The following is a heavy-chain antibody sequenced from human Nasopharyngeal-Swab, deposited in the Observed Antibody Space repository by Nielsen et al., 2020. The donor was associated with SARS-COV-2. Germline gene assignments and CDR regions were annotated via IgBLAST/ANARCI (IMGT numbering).Heavy chain of an antibody. J-gene: IGHJ4*02. CDR1: GFSLSTSGMC. D-gene: IGHD3-22*01. CDR3: ALLYDSSGYYNY. V-gene: IGHV2-70*01. CDR2: IDWDGDK. Sequence: SGPTLVKPTQTLTLTCTFSGFSLSTSGMCVSWICQPPGKALEWLALIDWDGDKYYSTSLKTRLTISKDTSKNQVVLTMTNMDPVDTAPYYCALLYDSSGYYNYWGQGTLVTVSS.